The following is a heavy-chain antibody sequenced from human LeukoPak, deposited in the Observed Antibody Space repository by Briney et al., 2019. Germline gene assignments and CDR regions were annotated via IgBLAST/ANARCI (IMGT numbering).Heavy chain of an antibody. CDR1: GYTFTSYD. V-gene: IGHV1-8*01. CDR2: MNPNSGNT. D-gene: IGHD6-13*01. CDR3: ATRAWGAAAGIPYY. J-gene: IGHJ4*02. Sequence: ASVKVSCKASGYTFTSYDSNWVRQATGQGLGWMGWMNPNSGNTGYAQKFQGRVTMTRNTSISTAYMELSSLRSEDTAVYYCATRAWGAAAGIPYYWGQGTLVTVSS.